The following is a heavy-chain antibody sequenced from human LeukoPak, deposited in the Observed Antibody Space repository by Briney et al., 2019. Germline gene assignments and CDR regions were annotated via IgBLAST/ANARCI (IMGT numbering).Heavy chain of an antibody. V-gene: IGHV3-9*01. CDR2: ISWNSGSI. CDR3: AKDVGTAAAGPVDY. J-gene: IGHJ4*02. Sequence: GGSLRLSCAASGFTFDDYAMHWVRQAPGKGLEWVSGISWNSGSIGYADSVKGRFTISRDNAKNSLYLQMNSLRAEDTALYYCAKDVGTAAAGPVDYWGQGTLVTVSS. D-gene: IGHD6-13*01. CDR1: GFTFDDYA.